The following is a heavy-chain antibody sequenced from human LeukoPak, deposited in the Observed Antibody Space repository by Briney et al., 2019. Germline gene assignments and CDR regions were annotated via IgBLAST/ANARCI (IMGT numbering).Heavy chain of an antibody. V-gene: IGHV3-30*04. D-gene: IGHD2-15*01. Sequence: GGSLRLSCAASGFTFSSYAMYWVRQAPGKGLEWVAVISYDGSNKYYADSVKGRFTISRDNSKNTLYLQMNSLRDEDTAVYYCARDWADIVVVVAATGGFDYWGQGTLVTVSS. CDR3: ARDWADIVVVVAATGGFDY. J-gene: IGHJ4*02. CDR1: GFTFSSYA. CDR2: ISYDGSNK.